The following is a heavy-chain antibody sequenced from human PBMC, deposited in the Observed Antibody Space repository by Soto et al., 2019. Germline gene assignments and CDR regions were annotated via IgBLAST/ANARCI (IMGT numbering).Heavy chain of an antibody. CDR1: GDSISTTHSY. V-gene: IGHV4-39*01. J-gene: IGHJ4*02. Sequence: QVQLLESGPGLVKPSETLSLTCTVSGDSISTTHSYWAWIRQSPGKGREGIGNIHYSGSTYYSPSIRSRVTLFVDTAKNLFSLRLASVNPEDTTVYYWARHEGNGKVWPLDYWGQGILVTVSS. CDR2: IHYSGST. CDR3: ARHEGNGKVWPLDY. D-gene: IGHD2-8*01.